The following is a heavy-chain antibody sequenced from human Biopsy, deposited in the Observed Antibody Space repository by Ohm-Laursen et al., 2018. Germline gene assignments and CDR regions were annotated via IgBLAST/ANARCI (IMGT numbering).Heavy chain of an antibody. V-gene: IGHV4-61*08. J-gene: IGHJ6*02. CDR3: ARDSGILNYGNFKYYHYYGMDV. CDR2: IYYSVMT. CDR1: GGSISSGGSY. Sequence: SQTLSLTCTVSGGSISSGGSYWSWIRQPPGKGLEWIGHIYYSVMTNYNPSLQSRVSISVDTSRNQVSLTLSSVTAADTAVYYCARDSGILNYGNFKYYHYYGMDVWGQGTKATVSS. D-gene: IGHD4-11*01.